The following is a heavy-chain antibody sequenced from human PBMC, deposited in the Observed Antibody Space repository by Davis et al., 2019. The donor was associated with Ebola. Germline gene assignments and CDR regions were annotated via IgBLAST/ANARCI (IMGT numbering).Heavy chain of an antibody. Sequence: GESLKISCATSGFTFSSYPMTWVRQASGKGLEWVSTITIGGDTYYADSVKGRLTVSRDKSSNTLFLQMHSLRVEDTAVYYCAKFEYYHVSTGLYNSLDFWGRGTLVTVSS. J-gene: IGHJ4*02. CDR1: GFTFSSYP. CDR2: ITIGGDT. D-gene: IGHD3-9*01. V-gene: IGHV3-23*01. CDR3: AKFEYYHVSTGLYNSLDF.